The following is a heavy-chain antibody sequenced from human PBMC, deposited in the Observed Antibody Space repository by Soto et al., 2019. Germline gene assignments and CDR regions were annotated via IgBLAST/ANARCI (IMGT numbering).Heavy chain of an antibody. Sequence: PSETLSLTCAVSDYSISSAYYWGWVRQPPGKGLEWIGTLYESGTTFYNPSLQSRVTISIDTSKSQFSLKLDSVTAADTAVYYCARLQYTVVTAIDVWGQGTMVTVSS. CDR2: LYESGTT. CDR3: ARLQYTVVTAIDV. J-gene: IGHJ3*01. D-gene: IGHD4-17*01. CDR1: DYSISSAYY. V-gene: IGHV4-38-2*01.